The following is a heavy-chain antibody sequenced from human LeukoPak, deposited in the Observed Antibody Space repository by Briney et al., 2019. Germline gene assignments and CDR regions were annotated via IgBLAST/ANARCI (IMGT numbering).Heavy chain of an antibody. V-gene: IGHV3-30*03. CDR1: GLTFRNHA. D-gene: IGHD3-10*01. J-gene: IGHJ6*03. Sequence: PGKSLRLSCAASGLTFRNHAIHWVRQAPGKGLEWVTVISHDGGNDYYRDSVKGRFTISRDNSRNTVFLQMNSLRPGDTAVYYCVGSPAYDNMDVWGKGTTVTVSS. CDR3: VGSPAYDNMDV. CDR2: ISHDGGND.